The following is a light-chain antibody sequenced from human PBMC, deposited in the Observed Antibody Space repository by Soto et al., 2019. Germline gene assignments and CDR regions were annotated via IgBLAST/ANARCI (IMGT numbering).Light chain of an antibody. Sequence: EIVMTQSPVTLSVSPGERATLSCRASQSVSSNSAWYQQKPGQAPRLLIYGASTRATGVPARFSGSGSGTEFTLTISSLQSEDFAVYYCQQYNNWPPLTFGGGTKVDIK. J-gene: IGKJ4*01. V-gene: IGKV3-15*01. CDR1: QSVSSN. CDR3: QQYNNWPPLT. CDR2: GAS.